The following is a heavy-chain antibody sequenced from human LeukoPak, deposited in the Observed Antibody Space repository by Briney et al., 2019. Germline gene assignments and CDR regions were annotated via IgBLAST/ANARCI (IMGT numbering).Heavy chain of an antibody. V-gene: IGHV4-30-2*01. CDR2: IYHSGST. D-gene: IGHD3-3*01. CDR3: ARTIFGVVTWFDP. Sequence: SETLSLTCTVSGGSVSSGSYYWSWIRQPPGKGLEWIGYIYHSGSTYYNPSLKSRVTISVDRSKNQFSLKLSSVTAADTAVYYCARTIFGVVTWFDPWGQGTLVTVSS. CDR1: GGSVSSGSYY. J-gene: IGHJ5*02.